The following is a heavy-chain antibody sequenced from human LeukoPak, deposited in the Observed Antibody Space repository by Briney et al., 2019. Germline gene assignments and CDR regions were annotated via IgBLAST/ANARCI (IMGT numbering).Heavy chain of an antibody. V-gene: IGHV1-69*02. Sequence: SVKVSCKASGGTFSSYTITWVRQAPGQGLEWMGRIIPILGIATYAHKFQGSDTITADKSTSTAYMELSSLRSEDTAVYYCARAHKIQSWNYVGDCFDYWGQGTLVTVSS. CDR1: GGTFSSYT. CDR3: ARAHKIQSWNYVGDCFDY. D-gene: IGHD1-7*01. J-gene: IGHJ4*02. CDR2: IIPILGIA.